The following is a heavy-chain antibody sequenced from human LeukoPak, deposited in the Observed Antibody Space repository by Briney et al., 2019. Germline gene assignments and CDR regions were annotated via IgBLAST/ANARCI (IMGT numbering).Heavy chain of an antibody. CDR3: AKDHPNDYGDYSPENWFDP. CDR2: ISGSGGST. CDR1: GFTFSNYA. D-gene: IGHD4-17*01. V-gene: IGHV3-23*01. Sequence: GGSLRLSCAASGFTFSNYAMSWVRQAPGKGLEWVSGISGSGGSTYYADSVKGRFTISRDNSKNTLYLQMNSLRVEDTAVYYCAKDHPNDYGDYSPENWFDPWGQGTLVTVSS. J-gene: IGHJ5*02.